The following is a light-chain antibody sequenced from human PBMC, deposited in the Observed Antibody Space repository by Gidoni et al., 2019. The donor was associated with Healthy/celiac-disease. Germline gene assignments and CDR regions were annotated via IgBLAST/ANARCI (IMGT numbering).Light chain of an antibody. V-gene: IGKV4-1*01. CDR3: QQYYSTPPYT. CDR2: WAS. CDR1: QSVLYSSNNKNY. J-gene: IGKJ2*01. Sequence: DIVMTQSPDSLAVSLGERATINCKSSQSVLYSSNNKNYLAWYQQKPGQLPKLLIYWASTRESGVPDRFSGSGSGTDFTLTISSLQAEDVAVYYCQQYYSTPPYTFGQRTKLEIK.